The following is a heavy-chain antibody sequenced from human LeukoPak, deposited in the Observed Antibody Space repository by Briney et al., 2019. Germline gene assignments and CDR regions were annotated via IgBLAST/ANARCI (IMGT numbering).Heavy chain of an antibody. V-gene: IGHV4-39*07. CDR2: IYYTGTT. D-gene: IGHD6-13*01. Sequence: SETLSLTCTVSGGSISNTNYYWAWIRQPPGRGLEWIGSIYYTGTTFDNPSLKSRVTLSVDTSKNQFSLRLTSVTAADTAFYYCAREEYSSDWYGHDSWGQGTLVTVSS. CDR3: AREEYSSDWYGHDS. CDR1: GGSISNTNYY. J-gene: IGHJ4*02.